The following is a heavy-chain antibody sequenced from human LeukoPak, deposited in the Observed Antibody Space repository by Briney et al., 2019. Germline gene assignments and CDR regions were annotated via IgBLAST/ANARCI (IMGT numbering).Heavy chain of an antibody. CDR2: IDASGGAT. CDR3: AKGSGSGWYGWFAL. J-gene: IGHJ5*02. Sequence: GGSLRLSCAASGFTFSSYAMSWVRQAPGKGLEWVSTIDASGGATYYADSVEGRFTISRDNSKNTFYLQMNSLRAEDTAVYYCAKGSGSGWYGWFALWGQGTLVTVSS. V-gene: IGHV3-23*01. D-gene: IGHD6-19*01. CDR1: GFTFSSYA.